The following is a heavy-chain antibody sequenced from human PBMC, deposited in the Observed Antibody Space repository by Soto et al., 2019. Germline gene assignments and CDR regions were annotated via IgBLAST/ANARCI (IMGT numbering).Heavy chain of an antibody. CDR3: TRANWYSEY. V-gene: IGHV4-59*11. J-gene: IGHJ4*02. CDR1: GGSISNHY. CDR2: IYYNGNT. Sequence: QVQLQESGPGLVKPSETLSLTCSVSGGSISNHYWSWIRQPPGKGLEWIGYIYYNGNTNYNPSLKSRVTMSVDTYRKQISLKLTTVTAADTAVYYCTRANWYSEYWGQGTLVTVSS. D-gene: IGHD7-27*01.